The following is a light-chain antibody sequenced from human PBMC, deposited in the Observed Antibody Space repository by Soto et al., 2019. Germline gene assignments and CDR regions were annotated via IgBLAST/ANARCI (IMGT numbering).Light chain of an antibody. CDR3: QQYGISGT. J-gene: IGKJ1*01. CDR2: GAS. V-gene: IGKV3-20*01. CDR1: QSVSNNY. Sequence: EIVLTQSPGTLSLSPGERATLSCRASQSVSNNYLAWYQQKPGQAPRLLSYGASNRATGIPDRFSGSGSGTDFTRTISRLEPEDFAVYSCQQYGISGTFGQGTKVDIK.